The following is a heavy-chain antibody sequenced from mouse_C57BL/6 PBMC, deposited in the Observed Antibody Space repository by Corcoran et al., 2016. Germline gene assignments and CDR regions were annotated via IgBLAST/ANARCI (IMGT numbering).Heavy chain of an antibody. V-gene: IGHV1-76*01. Sequence: QVQLKQSVAELVRPGASVKLSCKASGYTFTDYYINWVKQRPGQGLEWIARIYPGSGNTYYNEKFKGKATLTAEKSSSTAYMQLSSLTSEDSAVYFCARGGYGYYFDYWGQGTTLTVSS. J-gene: IGHJ2*01. CDR1: GYTFTDYY. CDR2: IYPGSGNT. D-gene: IGHD2-2*01. CDR3: ARGGYGYYFDY.